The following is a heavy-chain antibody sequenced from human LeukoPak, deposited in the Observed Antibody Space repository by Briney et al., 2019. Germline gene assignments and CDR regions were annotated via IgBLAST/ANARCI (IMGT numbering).Heavy chain of an antibody. Sequence: SVKVSCKASGGTFSSYAISWVRQAPGQGLEWMGGIIPIFGTANYAQKFQGRVTITADGSTSTAYMELSSLRSEDTAVYYCATSTRYYYYGMDVWGQGTTVTVSS. D-gene: IGHD6-6*01. CDR2: IIPIFGTA. J-gene: IGHJ6*02. V-gene: IGHV1-69*13. CDR3: ATSTRYYYYGMDV. CDR1: GGTFSSYA.